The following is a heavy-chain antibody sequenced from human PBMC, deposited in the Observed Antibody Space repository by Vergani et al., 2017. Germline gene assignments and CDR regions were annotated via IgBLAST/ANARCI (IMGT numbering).Heavy chain of an antibody. CDR1: LFTFTPSP. V-gene: IGHV3-23*01. Sequence: EVQLLASGGAFLQPGGSLTLSSPPSLFTFTPSPLPSLRPPPPNGFVCYSPIRGRGVSTYYADSVKGRFTISRDNSKNTLYLQMNSLRAEDTAVYYCAKGHYDFWSGYPSRRSDYWGQGTLVTVSS. J-gene: IGHJ4*02. D-gene: IGHD3-3*01. CDR3: AKGHYDFWSGYPSRRSDY. CDR2: IRGRGVST.